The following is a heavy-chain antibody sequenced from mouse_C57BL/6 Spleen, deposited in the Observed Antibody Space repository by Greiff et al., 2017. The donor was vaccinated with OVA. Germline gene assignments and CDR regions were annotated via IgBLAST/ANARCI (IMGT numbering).Heavy chain of an antibody. CDR2: INPNNGGT. V-gene: IGHV1-18*01. J-gene: IGHJ3*01. CDR3: ARSGYYSNPLFAY. D-gene: IGHD2-5*01. CDR1: GYTFTDYN. Sequence: EVQLQQSGPELVKPGASVKIPCKASGYTFTDYNMDWVKQSHGKSLEWIGDINPNNGGTIYNQKFKGKATLTVDKSSSTAYMELRSLTSEDTAVYYCARSGYYSNPLFAYWGQGTLVTVSA.